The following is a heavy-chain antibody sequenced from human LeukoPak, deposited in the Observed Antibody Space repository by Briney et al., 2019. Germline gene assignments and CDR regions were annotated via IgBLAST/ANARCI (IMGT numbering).Heavy chain of an antibody. J-gene: IGHJ4*02. CDR3: AREGAGSYYSFDY. CDR1: GYTFTGYY. V-gene: IGHV1-2*06. D-gene: IGHD1-26*01. CDR2: INPNSGGT. Sequence: ASVNVSFTASGYTFTGYYMHWVRQAPGQGLEWMGRINPNSGGTNYAQKFQGRVTMTRDTSISTAYMELSRLRSDDTAVYYCAREGAGSYYSFDYWGRGTLVTVSS.